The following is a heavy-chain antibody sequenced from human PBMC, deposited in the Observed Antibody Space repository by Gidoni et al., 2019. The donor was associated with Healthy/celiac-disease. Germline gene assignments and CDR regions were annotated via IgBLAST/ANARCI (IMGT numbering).Heavy chain of an antibody. Sequence: QVQLQESGPGLVKPSETLSLTCTVSGGSLSSYYWSWIRQPPGKGLEWMGYIYYSGSTNYNPSLKSRVTISVDTSKNQFSLKLSSVTAADTAVYYCATTHSSGWSGYYFDYWGQGTLVTVSS. D-gene: IGHD6-19*01. J-gene: IGHJ4*02. V-gene: IGHV4-59*08. CDR3: ATTHSSGWSGYYFDY. CDR1: GGSLSSYY. CDR2: IYYSGST.